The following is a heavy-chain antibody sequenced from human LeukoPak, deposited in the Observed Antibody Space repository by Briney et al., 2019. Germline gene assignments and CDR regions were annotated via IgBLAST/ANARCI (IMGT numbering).Heavy chain of an antibody. CDR2: ISWDGGST. J-gene: IGHJ6*02. CDR1: GFTFDDYT. CDR3: AKAMITFGGVHYGMDV. Sequence: PGGSLRLSCAASGFTFDDYTMHWVRQAPGKGLEWVSLISWDGGSTYYADSVKGRFTISRDNSKNSLYLQVNSLRTEDTALYYCAKAMITFGGVHYGMDVWGQGTTVTVSS. D-gene: IGHD3-16*01. V-gene: IGHV3-43*01.